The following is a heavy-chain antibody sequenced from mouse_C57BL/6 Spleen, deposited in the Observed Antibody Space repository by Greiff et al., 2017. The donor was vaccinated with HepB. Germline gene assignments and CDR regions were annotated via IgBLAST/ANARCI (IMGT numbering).Heavy chain of an antibody. D-gene: IGHD1-1*01. CDR3: ARHDYGSGWFAY. CDR1: GFTFSSYT. V-gene: IGHV5-9*01. CDR2: ISGGGGNT. Sequence: DVKLVESGGGLVKPGGSLKLSCAASGFTFSSYTMSWVRQTPEKRLEWVATISGGGGNTYYPDSVKGRITISRDNAKNTLYLHMSSLRSEDAALYYCARHDYGSGWFAYWGQGTLVTVSA. J-gene: IGHJ3*01.